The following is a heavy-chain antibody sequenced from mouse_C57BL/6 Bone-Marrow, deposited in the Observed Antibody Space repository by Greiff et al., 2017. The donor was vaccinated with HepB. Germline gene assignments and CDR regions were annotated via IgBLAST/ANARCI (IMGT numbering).Heavy chain of an antibody. CDR3: ARYGKLYDGYYYFDY. D-gene: IGHD2-3*01. CDR2: INPYNGGT. V-gene: IGHV1-19*01. CDR1: GYTFTDYY. Sequence: VQLQQSGPVLVKPGASVKMSCKASGYTFTDYYMNWVKQSHGKSLEWIGVINPYNGGTSYNQKFKGKATLTVDKSSSTAYMELNSLTSEDSAVYYCARYGKLYDGYYYFDYWGQGTTLTVSS. J-gene: IGHJ2*01.